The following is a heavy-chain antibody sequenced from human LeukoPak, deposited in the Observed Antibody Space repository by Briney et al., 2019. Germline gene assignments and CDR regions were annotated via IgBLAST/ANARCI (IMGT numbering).Heavy chain of an antibody. CDR3: ARGGIAARRGSYDY. CDR2: INHSGST. V-gene: IGHV4-34*01. D-gene: IGHD6-6*01. J-gene: IGHJ4*02. CDR1: GGSFSGYY. Sequence: SETLSLTCAVYGGSFSGYYWSWIRQPPGKGLEWIGEINHSGSTNYNPSLKSRVTISVDTSKNQFSLKLSSVTAADTAVYYCARGGIAARRGSYDYWGQGTLVTVSS.